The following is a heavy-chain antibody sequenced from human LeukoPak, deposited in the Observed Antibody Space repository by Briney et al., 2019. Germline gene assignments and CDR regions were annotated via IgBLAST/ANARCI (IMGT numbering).Heavy chain of an antibody. V-gene: IGHV1-69*05. CDR1: GGTFSSYA. CDR3: ARDRRQLWFEFDY. CDR2: IIPIFGTA. D-gene: IGHD5-18*01. J-gene: IGHJ4*02. Sequence: SVEVSCKASGGTFSSYAISWVRQAPGQGLEWMGGIIPIFGTANYAQKFQGRVTITTDESTSTAYMELSSLRSEDTAVYYCARDRRQLWFEFDYWGQGTLVTVSS.